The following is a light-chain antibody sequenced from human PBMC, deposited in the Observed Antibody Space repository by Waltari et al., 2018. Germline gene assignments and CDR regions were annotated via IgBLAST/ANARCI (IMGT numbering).Light chain of an antibody. V-gene: IGLV2-8*01. J-gene: IGLJ3*02. CDR1: SRDIGGYDP. CDR2: DVN. CDR3: SSYVGNINLRV. Sequence: QSALTQPPSASGAPGQSVSIPCTGTSRDIGGYDPVPWYQQYPGKAPTLIIYDVNQRPSGVSGRFSGSKSGNRASLTVSGLQAEDEAVYFCSSYVGNINLRVFGGGTQLTVL.